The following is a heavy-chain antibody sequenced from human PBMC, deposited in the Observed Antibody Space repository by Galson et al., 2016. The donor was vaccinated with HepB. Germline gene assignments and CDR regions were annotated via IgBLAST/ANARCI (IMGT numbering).Heavy chain of an antibody. CDR1: GDHISGSSDY. V-gene: IGHV4-39*01. D-gene: IGHD2-21*01. CDR3: SPNVSRLLGSPHLTSRYNFFDP. Sequence: ETLSLTCIVSGDHISGSSDYWAWIRQPPGEGLEWLGSVYYSGSTHYNPSFKSRISIAVDVSKNHVYLTLRSVTAGDTSIYYCSPNVSRLLGSPHLTSRYNFFDPWGQGTLVTVSP. J-gene: IGHJ5*02. CDR2: VYYSGST.